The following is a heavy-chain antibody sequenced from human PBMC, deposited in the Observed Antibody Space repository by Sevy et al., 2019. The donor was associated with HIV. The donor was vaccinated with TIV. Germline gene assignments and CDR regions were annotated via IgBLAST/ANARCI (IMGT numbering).Heavy chain of an antibody. CDR2: ISKDGRTK. Sequence: GGSLRLSCAASGFTFNSYAMHWVRQAPGKGLEWVAVISKDGRTKYYAESVKGRFTISRDNSKNTLNLQMNSLRAEDTALYYCVKDPLISLGADLFDYWGQGTLVTVSS. CDR1: GFTFNSYA. J-gene: IGHJ4*02. V-gene: IGHV3-30*18. D-gene: IGHD7-27*01. CDR3: VKDPLISLGADLFDY.